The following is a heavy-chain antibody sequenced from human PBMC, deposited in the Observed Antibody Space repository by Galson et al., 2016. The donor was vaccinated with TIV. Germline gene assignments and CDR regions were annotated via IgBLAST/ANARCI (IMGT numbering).Heavy chain of an antibody. CDR3: ANRGYSSWYSFEI. CDR1: GGTYSSYT. CDR2: IIPLIGMI. D-gene: IGHD6-13*01. J-gene: IGHJ3*02. V-gene: IGHV1-69*02. Sequence: SVKVSCKASGGTYSSYTFNWVRQAPGQGLEWMGRIIPLIGMINYAQKFQGRVTITADKSTTTAYMELSSLRSEDTAVYYCANRGYSSWYSFEIWGQGTMVTVSS.